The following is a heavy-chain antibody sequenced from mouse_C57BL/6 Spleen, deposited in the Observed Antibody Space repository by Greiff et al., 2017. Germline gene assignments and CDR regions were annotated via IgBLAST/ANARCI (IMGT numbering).Heavy chain of an antibody. V-gene: IGHV5-17*01. Sequence: EVKVVESGGGLVKPGGSLKLSCAASGFTFSDYGMHWVRQAPEKGLEWVAYISSGSSTIYYADTVKGRFTISRDNAKNTLFLQMTSLRSEDTAMYYCARENYGYAYFDYWGQGTTLTVSS. CDR3: ARENYGYAYFDY. D-gene: IGHD2-2*01. CDR2: ISSGSSTI. J-gene: IGHJ2*01. CDR1: GFTFSDYG.